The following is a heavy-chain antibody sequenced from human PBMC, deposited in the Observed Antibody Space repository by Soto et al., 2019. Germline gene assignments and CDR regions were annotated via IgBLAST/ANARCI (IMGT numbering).Heavy chain of an antibody. V-gene: IGHV4-30-2*01. CDR3: AGLPYTSGLMFDP. D-gene: IGHD6-19*01. J-gene: IGHJ5*02. Sequence: PSETLSLTCNLSGDSYSISTYSWSWLRQPPGKDMQSVGFIYQSGVTSYSPSIASRVSIPLDRSNNQCSLQLKSVTPAHTAVYFCAGLPYTSGLMFDPWGPGILVTVSS. CDR1: GDSYSISTYS. CDR2: IYQSGVT.